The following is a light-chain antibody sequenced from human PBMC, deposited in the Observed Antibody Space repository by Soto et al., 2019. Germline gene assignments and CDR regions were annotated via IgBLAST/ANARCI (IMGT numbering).Light chain of an antibody. J-gene: IGLJ2*01. CDR2: DVS. V-gene: IGLV2-14*01. Sequence: QSDLTQPASVSGSPGQSITISCTGTSSDVGYYNYVSWYQQHPGKAPNLMIYDVSNRPSGVSNRFSGSKSGNTASLTISGLQAEDEADYYCSSQGTSSTLVFGGGTKLTVL. CDR1: SSDVGYYNY. CDR3: SSQGTSSTLV.